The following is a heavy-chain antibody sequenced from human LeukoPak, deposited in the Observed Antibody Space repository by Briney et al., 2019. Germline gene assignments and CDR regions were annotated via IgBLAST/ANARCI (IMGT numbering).Heavy chain of an antibody. CDR1: GFTVSSNY. J-gene: IGHJ4*02. D-gene: IGHD6-19*01. CDR2: IYSGGSI. Sequence: GGSLRLSCAASGFTVSSNYMSWVRQAPGKGLEWVSVIYSGGSIYYADSVKGRFTISRDNFKNTLYLQMNSLRVEDTVVYYCARGDTSAWPYFNYWGQGTLVTVSS. CDR3: ARGDTSAWPYFNY. V-gene: IGHV3-53*01.